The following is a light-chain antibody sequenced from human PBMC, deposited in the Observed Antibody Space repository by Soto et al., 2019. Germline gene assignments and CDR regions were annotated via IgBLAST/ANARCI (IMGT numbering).Light chain of an antibody. J-gene: IGKJ4*01. CDR2: AAS. CDR1: QSISSY. CDR3: QQSYSTPLA. Sequence: DIPMTQSPSSLSASVGDIVTITCRASQSISSYLNWYQQKPGKAPKLLIYAASSLQSGVPSRFSGSGSGTDFTLTISSLQPEDFATYYCQQSYSTPLAFGGGTKVEIK. V-gene: IGKV1-39*01.